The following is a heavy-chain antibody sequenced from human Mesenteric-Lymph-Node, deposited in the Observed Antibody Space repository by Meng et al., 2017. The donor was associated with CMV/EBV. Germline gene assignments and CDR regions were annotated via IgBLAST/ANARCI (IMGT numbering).Heavy chain of an antibody. Sequence: GGSLRLSCAASGFSLSNHAMHWVRQAPGKGLEWVAFIRFDGTYEHFADSVEGRLIVSRDSSKNTVYLQMNSLRTKDTAIYYCAKDEGGTWGWYLDLWGRGTLVTVSS. CDR3: AKDEGGTWGWYLDL. J-gene: IGHJ2*01. CDR1: GFSLSNHA. CDR2: IRFDGTYE. V-gene: IGHV3-30*02. D-gene: IGHD1-26*01.